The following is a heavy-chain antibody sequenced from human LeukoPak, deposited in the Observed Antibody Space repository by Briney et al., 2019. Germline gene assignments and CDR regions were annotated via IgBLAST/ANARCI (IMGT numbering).Heavy chain of an antibody. CDR2: INHSGST. V-gene: IGHV4-34*01. CDR1: GGSFSGYY. Sequence: SETLSLTCAVYGGSFSGYYWSWIRQPPGKGLEWIGEINHSGSTNYNPSLKSRVTISVDTSKNQFSLKLSSVTAADTAVYYCARVKRYCSSTSCYFEYYYYGMDVWGQGTTVTVSS. D-gene: IGHD2-2*01. J-gene: IGHJ6*02. CDR3: ARVKRYCSSTSCYFEYYYYGMDV.